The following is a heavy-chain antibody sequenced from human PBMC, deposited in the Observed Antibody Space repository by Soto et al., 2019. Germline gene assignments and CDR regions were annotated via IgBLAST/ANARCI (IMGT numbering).Heavy chain of an antibody. CDR3: ARVAPATGFSDF. J-gene: IGHJ4*02. CDR2: MLPSGST. D-gene: IGHD2-2*01. CDR1: GGSFSGYY. Sequence: QVQPQQWGAGLLRPSETLSLTCAVYGGSFSGYYWYWIRQPPGKGLGWIGEMLPSGSTAYNPSLESRVTIAVATSQNPFSRKLRSVTAADTAIYYCARVAPATGFSDFWGQGTLVTVSS. V-gene: IGHV4-34*12.